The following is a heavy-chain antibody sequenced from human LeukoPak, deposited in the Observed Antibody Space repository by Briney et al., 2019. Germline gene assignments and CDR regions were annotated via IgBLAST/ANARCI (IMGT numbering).Heavy chain of an antibody. CDR3: ARGWGTVVTLGWFDP. J-gene: IGHJ5*02. Sequence: SETLSLTCAVYGGSFSGYYWSWIRQPPGKGLEWIGEINHSGSTNYNPSLKSRVTISVDTSKNQFSLRLSSVTAADTAVYYCARGWGTVVTLGWFDPWGQGTLVTVSS. CDR2: INHSGST. D-gene: IGHD4-23*01. CDR1: GGSFSGYY. V-gene: IGHV4-34*01.